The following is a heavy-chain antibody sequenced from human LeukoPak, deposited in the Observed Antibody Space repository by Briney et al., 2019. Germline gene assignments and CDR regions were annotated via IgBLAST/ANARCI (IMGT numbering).Heavy chain of an antibody. D-gene: IGHD3-16*01. CDR3: ARHGGGGESYPRVFDY. Sequence: SSETLSLTCTASGGSISPYHWSWIRQPPGKGLEWIGYIYYSGSTNYNPSLKSRVIISVDTSKNQFSLKLNSVTAADTAMYYCARHGGGGESYPRVFDYWGRGNLVTVSS. CDR2: IYYSGST. J-gene: IGHJ4*02. V-gene: IGHV4-59*08. CDR1: GGSISPYH.